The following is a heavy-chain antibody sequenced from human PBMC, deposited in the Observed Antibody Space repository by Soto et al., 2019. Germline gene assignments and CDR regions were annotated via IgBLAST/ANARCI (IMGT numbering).Heavy chain of an antibody. Sequence: EVQLVESGGGLVQPGGSLRLSCAASGFTFSTYWMHWVRQAPGKGLVWVSRIASDGSSTTYADSVKGRFTISRDNAKNTLYLQMNSLRAEDTAVYYCARGSSCRGVDYWGQGTLVTVSS. D-gene: IGHD3-10*01. CDR2: IASDGSST. V-gene: IGHV3-74*01. CDR3: ARGSSCRGVDY. J-gene: IGHJ4*02. CDR1: GFTFSTYW.